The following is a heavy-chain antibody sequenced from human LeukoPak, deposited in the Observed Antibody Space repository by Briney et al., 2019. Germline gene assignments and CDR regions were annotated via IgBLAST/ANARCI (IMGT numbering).Heavy chain of an antibody. V-gene: IGHV3-30*18. CDR2: ISYDGSNK. D-gene: IGHD3-22*01. CDR1: GFTFSSYG. Sequence: GGSLRLSCAASGFTFSSYGMHWVRQAPGKGLEWVAVISYDGSNKYYADSVKGRFTISRDNSKNTLYLQMNSLRAEDTAVYYCAKEGERDSSGYYYYFDYWGQGTLVTVSS. CDR3: AKEGERDSSGYYYYFDY. J-gene: IGHJ4*02.